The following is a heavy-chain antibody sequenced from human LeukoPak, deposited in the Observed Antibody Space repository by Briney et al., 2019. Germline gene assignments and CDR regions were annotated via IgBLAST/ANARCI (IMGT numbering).Heavy chain of an antibody. CDR2: ISAYNGNT. CDR3: AGAHLYCSSTSCYEALGY. Sequence: ASVKVSCKASGYTFTSYGISWVRQAPGQGLEWMGWISAYNGNTNYAQKLQGRVTMTTDTSTSTAYMELRSLRSDDTAVYYCAGAHLYCSSTSCYEALGYRGQGTLVTVSS. CDR1: GYTFTSYG. D-gene: IGHD2-2*01. J-gene: IGHJ4*02. V-gene: IGHV1-18*04.